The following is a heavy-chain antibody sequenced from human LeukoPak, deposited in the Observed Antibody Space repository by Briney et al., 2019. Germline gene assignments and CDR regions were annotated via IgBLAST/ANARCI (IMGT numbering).Heavy chain of an antibody. CDR1: GFTFSDYY. J-gene: IGHJ5*02. Sequence: PGGSLRLSCAASGFTFSDYYMSWIRQAPGKGLEWVSYISSSGSTIYYADSVKGRFTISRDNAKNSLYLQMNSLRAEDTAVYYCAKDRPLTSGWFDPWGQGTLVTVSS. CDR3: AKDRPLTSGWFDP. CDR2: ISSSGSTI. D-gene: IGHD2-2*01. V-gene: IGHV3-11*01.